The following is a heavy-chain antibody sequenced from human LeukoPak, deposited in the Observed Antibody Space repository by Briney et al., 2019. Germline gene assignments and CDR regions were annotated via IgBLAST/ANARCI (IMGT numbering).Heavy chain of an antibody. J-gene: IGHJ3*02. Sequence: PWGSLRLSCAASGFSFSSYTMNWVRRAPGKGLEWVSHITKSGSTIYHADSVKGRFTISRDNAKNSLYLQMNSLRDEDTAVYYCARGINYAFDIWGQGTMVTVSS. CDR3: ARGINYAFDI. V-gene: IGHV3-48*02. D-gene: IGHD1-7*01. CDR1: GFSFSSYT. CDR2: ITKSGSTI.